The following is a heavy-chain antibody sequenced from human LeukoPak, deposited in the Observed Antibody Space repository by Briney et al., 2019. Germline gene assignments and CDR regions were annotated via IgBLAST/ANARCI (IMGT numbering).Heavy chain of an antibody. CDR1: RFTFSSYS. J-gene: IGHJ6*04. CDR3: AELGITMIGGV. D-gene: IGHD3-10*02. CDR2: ISSSSSTI. Sequence: GGSLRLSCAASRFTFSSYSMNWVRQAPGKGLEWVSYISSSSSTIYYADSVKGRFTISRDNAKNSLYLQMNSLRAEDTAVYYCAELGITMIGGVWGKGTTVTISS. V-gene: IGHV3-48*01.